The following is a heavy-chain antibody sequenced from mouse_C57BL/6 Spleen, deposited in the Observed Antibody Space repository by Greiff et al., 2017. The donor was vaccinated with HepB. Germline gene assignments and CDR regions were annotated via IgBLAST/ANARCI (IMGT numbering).Heavy chain of an antibody. Sequence: VQRVESGAELMKPGASVKLSCKATGYTFTGYWIEWVKQRPGHGLEWIGEILPGSGSTNYNEKFKGKATFTADTSSNTAYMQLSSLTPEDSDIYCCASGPYDGYFLYYFDYWGQGTTLTVSS. CDR3: ASGPYDGYFLYYFDY. J-gene: IGHJ2*01. D-gene: IGHD2-3*01. V-gene: IGHV1-9*01. CDR2: ILPGSGST. CDR1: GYTFTGYW.